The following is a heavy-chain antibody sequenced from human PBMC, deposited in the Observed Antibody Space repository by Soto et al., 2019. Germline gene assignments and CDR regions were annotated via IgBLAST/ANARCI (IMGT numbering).Heavy chain of an antibody. V-gene: IGHV3-9*01. J-gene: IGHJ4*02. CDR3: AKGIVEPNDSGYDSRLLAPFDY. D-gene: IGHD5-12*01. Sequence: GGSLRLSCAASGFTFDDYAMHWVRQAPGKGLEWVSGISWNSGSIGYADSVKGRFTISRDNAKNSLYLQMNSLRAEDTALYYCAKGIVEPNDSGYDSRLLAPFDYWGQGTLVTVSS. CDR2: ISWNSGSI. CDR1: GFTFDDYA.